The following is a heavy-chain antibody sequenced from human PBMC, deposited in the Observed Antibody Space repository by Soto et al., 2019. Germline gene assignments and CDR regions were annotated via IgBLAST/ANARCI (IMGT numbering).Heavy chain of an antibody. CDR2: ISSSSSYI. Sequence: EVQLVESGGGLVKPGGSLRLSCAASGFTFSSYSMNWVRQAPGKGLEWVSSISSSSSYIYYADSVKGRFAISRDNANNSLYLQMKSLRAEDTAVYYCASPGGYCSGGSCSYLGFDHWGQGTLVTVSS. CDR1: GFTFSSYS. D-gene: IGHD2-15*01. V-gene: IGHV3-21*01. J-gene: IGHJ4*02. CDR3: ASPGGYCSGGSCSYLGFDH.